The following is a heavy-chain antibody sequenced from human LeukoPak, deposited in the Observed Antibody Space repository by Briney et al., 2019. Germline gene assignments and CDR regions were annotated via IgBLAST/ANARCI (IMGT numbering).Heavy chain of an antibody. CDR3: ARDDRAGDAFDI. CDR2: IYTSGST. CDR1: GGSISSYY. Sequence: SGTLSLTCTVSGGSISSYYWSWIRQPAGKGLEWIGRIYTSGSTNYNPSLKSRVTMSVDTSKNQFSLKLSSVTAADTAVYYCARDDRAGDAFDIWGQGTMVTVSS. D-gene: IGHD3-22*01. J-gene: IGHJ3*02. V-gene: IGHV4-4*07.